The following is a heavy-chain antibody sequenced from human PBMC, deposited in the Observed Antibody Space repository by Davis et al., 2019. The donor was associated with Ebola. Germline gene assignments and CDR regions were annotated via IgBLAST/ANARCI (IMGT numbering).Heavy chain of an antibody. CDR1: GGSFSGYY. Sequence: SETLSLTCAVYGGSFSGYYWSWIRQPPGKGLEWIGEINHSGSTNYNPSLKSRVTISVDTSKNQFSLKLSSVTAADTAVYYCARAGSSGFCDYWGQGTLVTVSS. D-gene: IGHD6-19*01. CDR2: INHSGST. V-gene: IGHV4-34*01. J-gene: IGHJ4*02. CDR3: ARAGSSGFCDY.